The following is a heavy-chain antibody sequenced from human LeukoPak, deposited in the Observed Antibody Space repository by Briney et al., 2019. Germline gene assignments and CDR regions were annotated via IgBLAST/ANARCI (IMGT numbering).Heavy chain of an antibody. J-gene: IGHJ5*02. CDR3: ARTYCGGDCYSSRGWFDT. Sequence: GGSLRLSCAASGFTFSSYGMHWVRQAPGKGLEWVAFIRYDGSNKYYADSVKGRFTISRDNSKNTLYLQMNSLRSEDTAVYYCARTYCGGDCYSSRGWFDTWGQGTLVTVSS. CDR2: IRYDGSNK. D-gene: IGHD2-21*02. CDR1: GFTFSSYG. V-gene: IGHV3-30*02.